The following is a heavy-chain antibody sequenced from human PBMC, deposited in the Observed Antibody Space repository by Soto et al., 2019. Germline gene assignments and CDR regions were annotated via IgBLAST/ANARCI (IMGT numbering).Heavy chain of an antibody. CDR2: IYWDNDK. CDR3: ARSLWFGELH. V-gene: IGHV2-5*02. Sequence: QITLKESGPPLVKPTQTLTLTCSFSGFSLSTTGVGVGWIRQSPVKALEWLAIIYWDNDKRYSPSLKSRVTITKDTSKNQVVLTVTNMDPVDTGTYYCARSLWFGELHWGQGALVTVSS. J-gene: IGHJ4*02. D-gene: IGHD3-10*01. CDR1: GFSLSTTGVG.